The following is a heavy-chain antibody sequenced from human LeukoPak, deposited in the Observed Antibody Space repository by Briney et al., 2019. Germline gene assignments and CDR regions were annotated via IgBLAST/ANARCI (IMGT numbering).Heavy chain of an antibody. CDR2: ISYDGGNK. V-gene: IGHV3-30*04. J-gene: IGHJ3*02. D-gene: IGHD2-21*02. CDR1: GFAFSSFA. Sequence: GRSLRLSCAASGFAFSSFAMHWVRQAPGKGLEWLADISYDGGNKYYADSVKGRFTISRDNAKNSLYLQMNSLRAEDTAVYYCARDRVDGDFNIAFDIWGQGTMVTVSS. CDR3: ARDRVDGDFNIAFDI.